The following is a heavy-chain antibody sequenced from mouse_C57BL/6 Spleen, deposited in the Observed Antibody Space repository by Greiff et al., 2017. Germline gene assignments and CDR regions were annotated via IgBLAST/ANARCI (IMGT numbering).Heavy chain of an antibody. CDR2: IYPGDGDT. CDR1: GYAFSSSW. D-gene: IGHD2-1*01. V-gene: IGHV1-82*01. Sequence: QVQLQQSGPELVKPGASVKISCKASGYAFSSSWMNWVKQRPGKGLEWIGRIYPGDGDTNYNGKFKGKATLTEDKSSSTAYMQLSSLTSEDSAVYFCANGNSYYFDYWGQGTTLTVSS. CDR3: ANGNSYYFDY. J-gene: IGHJ2*01.